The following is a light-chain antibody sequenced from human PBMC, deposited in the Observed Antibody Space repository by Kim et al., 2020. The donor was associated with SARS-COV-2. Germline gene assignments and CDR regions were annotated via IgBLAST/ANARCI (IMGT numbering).Light chain of an antibody. V-gene: IGKV3-15*01. J-gene: IGKJ2*03. CDR2: DAS. CDR3: HQYNNWPLYS. Sequence: SPGKRAPLSCRASQNVGSSLAWYQQKPGQAPRLLIYDASTRATVIPARFSGSGSGTEFTLTISSLQSEDFAVYYCHQYNNWPLYSVGQGTKLEI. CDR1: QNVGSS.